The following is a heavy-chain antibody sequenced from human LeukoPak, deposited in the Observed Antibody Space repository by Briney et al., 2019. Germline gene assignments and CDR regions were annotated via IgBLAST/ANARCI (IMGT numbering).Heavy chain of an antibody. CDR3: ARGRNYYDSSGYLAGWYFDL. Sequence: SETLSLTCTVSGGSISSGGYYWSWLRQPPGKGLEWIGYIYYSGSTNYNPSLKSRVTISVDTSKNQFSLKLSSVTAADTAVYYCARGRNYYDSSGYLAGWYFDLWGRGTLVTVSS. D-gene: IGHD3-22*01. CDR1: GGSISSGGYY. J-gene: IGHJ2*01. CDR2: IYYSGST. V-gene: IGHV4-61*08.